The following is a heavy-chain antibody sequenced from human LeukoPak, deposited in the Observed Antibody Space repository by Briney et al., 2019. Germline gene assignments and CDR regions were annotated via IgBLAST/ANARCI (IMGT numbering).Heavy chain of an antibody. J-gene: IGHJ4*02. Sequence: PSETLSLTCTVSGGSISSSSYYWGWIRQPPGKGLAWIGSMYYSGSTYYNPSLKSRVTISVDTSKNQFSLKLSSVTAADTAVYYCARSPHYYGSGSLDYWGQGTLVTVSS. CDR3: ARSPHYYGSGSLDY. CDR2: MYYSGST. D-gene: IGHD3-10*01. V-gene: IGHV4-39*07. CDR1: GGSISSSSYY.